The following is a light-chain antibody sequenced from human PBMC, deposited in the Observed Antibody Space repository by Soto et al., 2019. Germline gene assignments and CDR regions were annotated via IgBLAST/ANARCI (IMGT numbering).Light chain of an antibody. J-gene: IGKJ1*01. CDR1: QSVSSSY. CDR3: QQDSSSPLT. V-gene: IGKV3-20*01. Sequence: EIVLTQSPGTLSLSPGERATLSCRVSQSVSSSYLAWYQQKPGQAPRLLIYDASSRATGIPARFSGSGSGTDFTLTISGLQSEDFAVYYCQQDSSSPLTFGQGTKVDIK. CDR2: DAS.